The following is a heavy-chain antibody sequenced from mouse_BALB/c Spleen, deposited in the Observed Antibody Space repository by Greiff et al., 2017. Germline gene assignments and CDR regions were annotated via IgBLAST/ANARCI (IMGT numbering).Heavy chain of an antibody. D-gene: IGHD1-1*01. CDR2: ILPGSGST. CDR1: GYTFSSYW. CDR3: ARGAFPITTVGATNY. J-gene: IGHJ2*01. V-gene: IGHV1-9*01. Sequence: VQLQQSGAELMKPGASVKISCKATGYTFSSYWIEWVKQRPGHGLEWIGEILPGSGSTNYNEKFKGKATFTADTSSNTAYMQLSSLTSEDSAVYYCARGAFPITTVGATNYWGQGTTLTVSA.